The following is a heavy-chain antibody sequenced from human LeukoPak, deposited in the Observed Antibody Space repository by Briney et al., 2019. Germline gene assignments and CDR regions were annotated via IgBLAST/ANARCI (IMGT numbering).Heavy chain of an antibody. CDR2: IYYSGSA. J-gene: IGHJ4*02. Sequence: SETLSLTCTVSGGSISGISYYWGLIRQPPGKGLEWIGSIYYSGSAYYNPSLKSRVTVSVDTSNNPFFLKLSSVTAADTAVYYCATGGANFYSFDSWGQGTLVTVSS. CDR3: ATGGANFYSFDS. V-gene: IGHV4-39*01. CDR1: GGSISGISYY. D-gene: IGHD4/OR15-4a*01.